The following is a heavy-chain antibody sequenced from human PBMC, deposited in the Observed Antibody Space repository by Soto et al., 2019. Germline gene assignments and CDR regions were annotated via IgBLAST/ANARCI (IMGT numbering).Heavy chain of an antibody. V-gene: IGHV1-69*02. J-gene: IGHJ4*02. Sequence: TSVKVSCKASGGTFSSYISWVRQAPGQGLEWMGRIIPILGIANYAQKFQGKVTITADKSTSTAYMELSSLRSEDTAVYYCAKLATADTLDYWGQGTLVTVSS. CDR2: IIPILGIA. CDR1: GGTFSSY. D-gene: IGHD6-13*01. CDR3: AKLATADTLDY.